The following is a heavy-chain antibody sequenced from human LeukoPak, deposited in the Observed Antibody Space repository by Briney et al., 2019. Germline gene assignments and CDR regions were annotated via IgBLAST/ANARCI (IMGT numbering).Heavy chain of an antibody. CDR1: GFTFSSYS. CDR2: ISSSSSTI. D-gene: IGHD1-26*01. CDR3: ARGTLSGTTNFVTDY. J-gene: IGHJ4*02. V-gene: IGHV3-48*04. Sequence: PGGSLRLSCAASGFTFSSYSMNWVRQAPGKGLEWVSYISSSSSTIYYADSVKGRFTISRDNAKNSLYLQMNSLRAEDTAVYFCARGTLSGTTNFVTDYWGQGTLVIVSS.